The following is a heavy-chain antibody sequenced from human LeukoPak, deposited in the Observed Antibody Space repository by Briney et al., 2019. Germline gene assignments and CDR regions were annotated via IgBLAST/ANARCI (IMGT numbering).Heavy chain of an antibody. Sequence: GGSLRLSCAASGFTVSSNYMSWVRQAPGKGLEWVSVIYSGGSTYYADSVKGRFTISRDNSKNTLYLQMNSLRAEDTAVYYCARVVAYYDSSGYYYDHLDYWGQGTLVTVSS. V-gene: IGHV3-53*01. CDR3: ARVVAYYDSSGYYYDHLDY. CDR1: GFTVSSNY. CDR2: IYSGGST. D-gene: IGHD3-22*01. J-gene: IGHJ4*02.